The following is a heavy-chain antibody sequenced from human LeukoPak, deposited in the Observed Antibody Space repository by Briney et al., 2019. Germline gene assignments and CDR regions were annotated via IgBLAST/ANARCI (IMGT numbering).Heavy chain of an antibody. CDR1: GFTFSSYS. Sequence: GGSLRLSCAASGFTFSSYSMNWVRQAPGKGLEWVSHITASGTAMFYADSVKGRFTISRDNAKNSLYLQMNSLRDEDTAVYYCASLSSPRASGWYFDYWGQGTLVTVSS. V-gene: IGHV3-48*02. CDR2: ITASGTAM. J-gene: IGHJ4*02. D-gene: IGHD6-19*01. CDR3: ASLSSPRASGWYFDY.